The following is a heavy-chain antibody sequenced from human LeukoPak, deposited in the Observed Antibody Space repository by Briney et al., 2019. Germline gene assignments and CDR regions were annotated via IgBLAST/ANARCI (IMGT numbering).Heavy chain of an antibody. CDR2: INHSGST. D-gene: IGHD6-13*01. J-gene: IGHJ4*02. CDR3: ARGRAAGTTGVDY. CDR1: GGSFSGYY. Sequence: SETLSLTCAVYGGSFSGYYWSWIRQPPGKGLEWIGEINHSGSTNYNPSLKSRVTISVDTSKNQFSLKLSSVTAADTAVYYCARGRAAGTTGVDYWGQGTLVTVSS. V-gene: IGHV4-34*01.